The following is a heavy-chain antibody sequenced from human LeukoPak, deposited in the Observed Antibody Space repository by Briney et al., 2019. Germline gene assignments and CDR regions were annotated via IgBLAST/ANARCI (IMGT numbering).Heavy chain of an antibody. CDR3: ARDVGSGWSYFDY. CDR1: GGSISSYY. CDR2: IYYSGST. V-gene: IGHV4-59*01. J-gene: IGHJ4*02. D-gene: IGHD6-19*01. Sequence: PSETLSLTCTVSGGSISSYYWSWIRQPPGKGLEWIGYIYYSGSTNYNPSLKSRVTISVDTSKNQFSLKLSSVTAADTAVYYCARDVGSGWSYFDYWGQGTLVTVSS.